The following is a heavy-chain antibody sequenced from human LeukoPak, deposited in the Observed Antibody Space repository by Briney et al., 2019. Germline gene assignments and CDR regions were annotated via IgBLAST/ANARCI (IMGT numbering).Heavy chain of an antibody. CDR2: ISAYNGNT. Sequence: ASVKVSCKASGYTFISYGINWVRQAPGQGLEWMGWISAYNGNTNYAQKFQGRVTMTTDTSISTAYMELSSLRSEDTAVYYCARGGYSYGPDYYYYMDVWGKGTTVTVSS. J-gene: IGHJ6*03. CDR3: ARGGYSYGPDYYYYMDV. CDR1: GYTFISYG. V-gene: IGHV1-18*01. D-gene: IGHD5-18*01.